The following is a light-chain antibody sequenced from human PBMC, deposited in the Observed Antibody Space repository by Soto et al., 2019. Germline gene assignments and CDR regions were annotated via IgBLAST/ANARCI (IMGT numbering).Light chain of an antibody. V-gene: IGKV3-20*01. CDR2: GAS. Sequence: EIVLTQSPGTLSLSPGDRATLSCRASQSLSNNYLAWYQQKSGQAPRLLIYGASRRATDIPDSFSGSGSGADFTLTITRLEPADFAVYFCQQYETFPRTFGLGTKV. CDR1: QSLSNNY. CDR3: QQYETFPRT. J-gene: IGKJ1*01.